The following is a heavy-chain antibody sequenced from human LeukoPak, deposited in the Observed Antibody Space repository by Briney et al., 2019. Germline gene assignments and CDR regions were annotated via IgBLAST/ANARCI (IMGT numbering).Heavy chain of an antibody. CDR2: ISWNSGSI. CDR3: AKGDSSSWYVGFDP. V-gene: IGHV3-9*03. D-gene: IGHD6-13*01. J-gene: IGHJ5*02. Sequence: GGSLRLSCAASGFTFSSYAMHWVRQAQGKGLGWVSGISWNSGSIGYADSVKGRFTISRDNAKNSLYLQMNSLRAEDMALYYCAKGDSSSWYVGFDPWGQGTLVTVSS. CDR1: GFTFSSYA.